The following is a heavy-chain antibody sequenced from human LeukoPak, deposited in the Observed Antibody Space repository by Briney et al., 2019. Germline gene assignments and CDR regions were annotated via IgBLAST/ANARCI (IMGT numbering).Heavy chain of an antibody. V-gene: IGHV4-4*02. D-gene: IGHD1/OR15-1a*01. CDR2: IYHSRST. CDR3: ARDAIYCEHRNGFDT. J-gene: IGHJ3*02. Sequence: SETLSLTCAVSGGSISSSNWWRWVLHPPAKRVETSVEIYHSRSTNYNPSLKSRVTISVDKSQNPFSLKLSSVTDADTAVYYCARDAIYCEHRNGFDTWGQGTMVTVSS. CDR1: GGSISSSNW.